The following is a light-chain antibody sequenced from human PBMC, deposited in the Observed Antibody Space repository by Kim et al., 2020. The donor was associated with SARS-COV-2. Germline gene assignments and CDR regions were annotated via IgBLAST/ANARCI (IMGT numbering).Light chain of an antibody. CDR2: DKN. Sequence: SSELTQDPAVSVALGQTVRITCQGDSLRTYYASWYQQKPGQAPVLVIYDKNNRPSGIPDRCSASRSENTASLTITGAQAEDEADYYCNSRDNTANHPVVFGGGTRLTVL. CDR3: NSRDNTANHPVV. V-gene: IGLV3-19*01. CDR1: SLRTYY. J-gene: IGLJ2*01.